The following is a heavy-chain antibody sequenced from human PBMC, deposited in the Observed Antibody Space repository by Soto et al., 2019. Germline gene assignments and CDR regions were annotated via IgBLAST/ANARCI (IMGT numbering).Heavy chain of an antibody. V-gene: IGHV3-11*01. CDR2: ISGSGSSI. D-gene: IGHD3-3*01. CDR3: ATDKEGRTISGVAFRYLEY. Sequence: LRLSCAASGLIFSDYRMIWIRQAPGKGLEWVSYISGSGSSIYYADAVKGRFTISRDNAKTSLFLQMNSLRAEDTAVYYCATDKEGRTISGVAFRYLEYWGQGXQVTVYS. CDR1: GLIFSDYR. J-gene: IGHJ4*02.